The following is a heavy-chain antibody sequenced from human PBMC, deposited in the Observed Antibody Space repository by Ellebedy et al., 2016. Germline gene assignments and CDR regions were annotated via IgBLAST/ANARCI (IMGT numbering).Heavy chain of an antibody. CDR3: TRGFSIAVAGNWFDP. CDR2: INPNSGGT. CDR1: GYIFTGYF. J-gene: IGHJ5*02. V-gene: IGHV1-2*02. Sequence: ASVKVSCKASGYIFTGYFMHWVRQAPGQGLEWMAWINPNSGGTKYAQQFQGRVTLTRDTSINTAYMELSSLRSDDTAVYYCTRGFSIAVAGNWFDPWGQGILVTVSS. D-gene: IGHD6-19*01.